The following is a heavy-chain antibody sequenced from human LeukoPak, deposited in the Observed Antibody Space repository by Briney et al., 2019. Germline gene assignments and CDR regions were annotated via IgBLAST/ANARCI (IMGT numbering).Heavy chain of an antibody. Sequence: SVKVSCKASGGTFSSYAISWVRQAPGQGLEWMGRIIPILGIANYAQKFQGRVTITADKSTSTAYMELSSLRSEDTAVYYCARGSEYQLPFYGMDVWGQGTTVTVS. CDR3: ARGSEYQLPFYGMDV. D-gene: IGHD2-2*01. CDR1: GGTFSSYA. V-gene: IGHV1-69*04. CDR2: IIPILGIA. J-gene: IGHJ6*02.